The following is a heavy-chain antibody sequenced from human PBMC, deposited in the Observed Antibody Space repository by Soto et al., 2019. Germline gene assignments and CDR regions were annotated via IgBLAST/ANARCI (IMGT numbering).Heavy chain of an antibody. CDR2: IKQGGSEK. D-gene: IGHD4-17*01. V-gene: IGHV3-7*03. CDR1: GFTFSSCW. CDR3: AHPRGYGVFDAYDI. J-gene: IGHJ3*02. Sequence: GSRRLSCGASGFTFSSCWMTWVRQAPGKGLEWVANIKQGGSEKYYADSVKGRFTISRDNSMNALYLQMNSLRIEDTAVYYCAHPRGYGVFDAYDIWGQGTMVTVSS.